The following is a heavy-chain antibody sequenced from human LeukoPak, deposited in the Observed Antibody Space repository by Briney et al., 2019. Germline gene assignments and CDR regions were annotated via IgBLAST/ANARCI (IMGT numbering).Heavy chain of an antibody. Sequence: GESLKISCKASGYSFTDYWIGWVRQMPGKGLEWMAIIYAADSDARYTYSPSFQGQVTISADKSISTAYLQWSSLKASDTAMYYCARSTSGSFDYWGQGTPVTVSS. J-gene: IGHJ4*02. CDR2: IYAADSDA. V-gene: IGHV5-51*01. CDR1: GYSFTDYW. D-gene: IGHD3-10*01. CDR3: ARSTSGSFDY.